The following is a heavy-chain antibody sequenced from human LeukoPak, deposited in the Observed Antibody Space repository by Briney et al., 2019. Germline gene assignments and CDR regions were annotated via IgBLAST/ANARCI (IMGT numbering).Heavy chain of an antibody. D-gene: IGHD3-10*01. CDR3: ARGRAPRGNGYYFDY. CDR1: GGSFSGYY. J-gene: IGHJ4*02. CDR2: INHSGST. V-gene: IGHV4-34*01. Sequence: SETLSLTCAVYGGSFSGYYWSWIRQPPGKGLEWIGEINHSGSTNYNTSLKSRVTISVDTSKNQFSLKLSSVTAADTAVYYCARGRAPRGNGYYFDYWGQGTLVTVSS.